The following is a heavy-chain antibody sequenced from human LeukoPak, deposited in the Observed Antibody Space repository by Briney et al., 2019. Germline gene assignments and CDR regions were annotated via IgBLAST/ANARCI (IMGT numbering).Heavy chain of an antibody. CDR1: GFTFSSYW. J-gene: IGHJ4*02. Sequence: GSLRLSCAASGFTFSSYWMGWARQAPGKGLEWVANIKQDGSEKYYVDSVKGRFTISRDNAKNSLYLQMNSLRAEDTAVYYCARDASGYYYDSSGYFDYWGQGTLVTVSS. CDR3: ARDASGYYYDSSGYFDY. D-gene: IGHD3-22*01. V-gene: IGHV3-7*01. CDR2: IKQDGSEK.